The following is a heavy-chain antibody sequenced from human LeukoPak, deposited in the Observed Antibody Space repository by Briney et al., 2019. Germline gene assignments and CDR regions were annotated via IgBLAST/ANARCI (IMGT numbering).Heavy chain of an antibody. V-gene: IGHV3-48*03. CDR2: ISSSGSNI. J-gene: IGHJ4*02. Sequence: QPGGSLRLSCAASGFTFSSYEMNWVRQAPGKGLEWVSYISSSGSNIYYADSVKGRFTISRDNAKNSLYLQMNSLRAEDTAVYYCARVGAAVAVDYWGQGTLVTVSS. CDR1: GFTFSSYE. CDR3: ARVGAAVAVDY. D-gene: IGHD6-19*01.